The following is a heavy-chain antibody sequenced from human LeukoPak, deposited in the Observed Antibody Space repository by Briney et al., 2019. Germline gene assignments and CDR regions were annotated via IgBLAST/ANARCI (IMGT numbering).Heavy chain of an antibody. CDR3: VSSKGYSWFDP. CDR2: IYYSGST. J-gene: IGHJ5*02. CDR1: GGSISSSSYY. Sequence: SETLSLTCTVSGGSISSSSYYWGWIRQPPGKGLEWIGSIYYSGSTCYNPSFQSRVTISVDTSKNQFSLKRTFVTAADTAVYYCVSSKGYSWFDPWGQGTLVTVSS. D-gene: IGHD2-15*01. V-gene: IGHV4-39*07.